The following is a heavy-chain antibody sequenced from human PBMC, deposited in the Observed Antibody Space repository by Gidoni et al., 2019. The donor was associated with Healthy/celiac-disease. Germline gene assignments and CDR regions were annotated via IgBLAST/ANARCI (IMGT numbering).Heavy chain of an antibody. CDR1: GYTFTSYG. Sequence: QVQLVQSGAEVQKPGASVKVFCKASGYTFTSYGLSWVRQAPGQGLEWMGWISAYNGNTNYAQKLQGRVTMTTDTSTSTAYMELRSLRSDDTAVYYCARGEGVDCSGGSCFPFDYWGQGTLVTVSS. D-gene: IGHD2-15*01. V-gene: IGHV1-18*01. CDR3: ARGEGVDCSGGSCFPFDY. J-gene: IGHJ4*02. CDR2: ISAYNGNT.